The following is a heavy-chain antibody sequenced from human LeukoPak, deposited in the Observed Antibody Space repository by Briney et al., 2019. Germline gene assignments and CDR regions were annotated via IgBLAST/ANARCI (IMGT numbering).Heavy chain of an antibody. CDR1: GFTVSSNY. CDR3: ARDPEGGSYYYGMDV. V-gene: IGHV3-53*01. Sequence: GGSLRLSCAASGFTVSSNYMSWVRQAPGKGLEWVSVIYSGGSTYYADSVKGRFTNSRDNSKNTLYLQMNSLRAEDTAVYYCARDPEGGSYYYGMDVWGQGTTVTVSS. CDR2: IYSGGST. J-gene: IGHJ6*02. D-gene: IGHD1-26*01.